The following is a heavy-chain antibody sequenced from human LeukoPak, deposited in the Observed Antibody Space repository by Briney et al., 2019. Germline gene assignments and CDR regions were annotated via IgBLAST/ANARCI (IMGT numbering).Heavy chain of an antibody. CDR1: GGSFSGYY. CDR2: INHSGST. D-gene: IGHD5-24*01. CDR3: ARDRLRDGYNYIDY. Sequence: SETLSPTCAVYGGSFSGYYWSWIRQPPGKGLEWIGEINHSGSTNYNPSLKSRVTISVDTSKNQFSLKLSSVTAADTAVYYCARDRLRDGYNYIDYWGQGTLVTVSS. J-gene: IGHJ4*02. V-gene: IGHV4-34*01.